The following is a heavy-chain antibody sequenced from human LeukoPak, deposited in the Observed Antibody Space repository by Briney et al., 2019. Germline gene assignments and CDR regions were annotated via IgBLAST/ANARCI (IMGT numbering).Heavy chain of an antibody. CDR3: ASLAVAGLSEVY. J-gene: IGHJ4*02. Sequence: SETLSLTCNVSGGSISSDSYYWAWLRQPPGKGLEWIASIYYSGSTYYNPSLKSRVTISVDTSRNQFSLKLSSVTAADTAVYYCASLAVAGLSEVYWGQGTLVIVSS. D-gene: IGHD6-19*01. CDR1: GGSISSDSYY. CDR2: IYYSGST. V-gene: IGHV4-39*01.